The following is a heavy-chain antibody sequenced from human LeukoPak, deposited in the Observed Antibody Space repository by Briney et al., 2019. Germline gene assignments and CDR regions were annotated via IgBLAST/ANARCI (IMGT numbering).Heavy chain of an antibody. V-gene: IGHV1-2*02. D-gene: IGHD6-19*01. Sequence: ASVTVSCKTSGYTFTAYYIHWLRQAPGQGLEWMGWMNPNSGGTKYAQTFQGRVTLTRDTSISTAYLELSSLTSDDTAVYFCARQGSNSSGWYPVDDWGQGTLDTVSS. CDR3: ARQGSNSSGWYPVDD. J-gene: IGHJ4*02. CDR2: MNPNSGGT. CDR1: GYTFTAYY.